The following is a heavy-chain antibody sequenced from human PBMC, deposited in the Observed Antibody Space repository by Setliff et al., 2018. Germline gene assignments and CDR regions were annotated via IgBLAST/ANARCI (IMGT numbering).Heavy chain of an antibody. CDR2: IYISGST. D-gene: IGHD3-22*01. J-gene: IGHJ6*03. V-gene: IGHV4-61*02. Sequence: SETLSLTCTVSGGSISSDSHYWGWIRQPAGKGLEWIGRIYISGSTIYNPSLKSRVTVSIDTSKNQFSLKLDSVTAADTAVYFCARGITSGGYWGQSSHYLDVWGKGTTVTVSS. CDR3: ARGITSGGYWGQSSHYLDV. CDR1: GGSISSDSHY.